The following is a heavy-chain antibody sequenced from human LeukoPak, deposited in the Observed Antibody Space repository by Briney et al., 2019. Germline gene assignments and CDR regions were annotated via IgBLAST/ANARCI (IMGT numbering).Heavy chain of an antibody. D-gene: IGHD3-10*01. CDR2: ISDASTNT. CDR3: AKVPYPDYGSWRPPFTDV. J-gene: IGHJ6*02. Sequence: PGGSLRLSCAASGFTFSNYALSWVRQAPGKGLEWVSTISDASTNTYYADSVTGRFTISRDNSMNTLYLQMNSLRAEDTAIYFCAKVPYPDYGSWRPPFTDVWGQGTTVAVSS. CDR1: GFTFSNYA. V-gene: IGHV3-23*01.